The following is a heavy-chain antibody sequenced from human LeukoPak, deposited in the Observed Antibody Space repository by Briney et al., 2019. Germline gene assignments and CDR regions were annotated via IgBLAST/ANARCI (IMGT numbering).Heavy chain of an antibody. V-gene: IGHV3-23*01. CDR3: AEQTSGNYYPMDY. J-gene: IGHJ4*02. CDR1: GFTFSSYA. CDR2: INDSGGST. D-gene: IGHD1-26*01. Sequence: PGGSLRLSCAASGFTFSSYAMSWVRQAPGKGLEWVSGINDSGGSTYYADSVKGRFTISRDNSKNTLYLQMDSLRAEDTAVYYCAEQTSGNYYPMDYWGQGTLVTVSS.